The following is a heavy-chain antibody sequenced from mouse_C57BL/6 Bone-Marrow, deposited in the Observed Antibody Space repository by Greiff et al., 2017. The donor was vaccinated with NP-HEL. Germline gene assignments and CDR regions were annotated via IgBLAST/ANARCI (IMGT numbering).Heavy chain of an antibody. CDR2: SRNKANDYTT. CDR3: ARDAGARNYSDS. V-gene: IGHV7-1*01. J-gene: IGHJ2*01. Sequence: EVKVVESGGGLVQSGRSLRLSCATSGFTFSDFYMEWVRQAPGKGLEWIAASRNKANDYTTEYSASVKGRFIVSRDTSQSILYLPMNALRAEDTAIYYCARDAGARNYSDSWGQGTTLTVSS. CDR1: GFTFSDFY.